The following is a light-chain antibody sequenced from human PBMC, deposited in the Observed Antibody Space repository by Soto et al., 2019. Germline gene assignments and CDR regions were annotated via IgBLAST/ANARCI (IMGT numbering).Light chain of an antibody. V-gene: IGKV3-20*01. CDR1: QSVGGNY. J-gene: IGKJ1*01. CDR3: QQYGTSPTT. CDR2: GAS. Sequence: EIVLTQSPGTLSLSPWERATLSCRASQSVGGNYLTWYQQKPGQAPRRLIFGASFRATGIPDRFSGSGSGTDFPLTISRLEPEDSAVYYCQQYGTSPTTFGQGTKVDNK.